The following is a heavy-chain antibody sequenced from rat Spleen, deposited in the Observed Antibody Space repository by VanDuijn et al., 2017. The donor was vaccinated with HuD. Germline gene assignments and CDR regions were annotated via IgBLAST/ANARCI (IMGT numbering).Heavy chain of an antibody. D-gene: IGHD1-4*01. CDR1: GFNFNDYW. CDR2: INKDSRTK. CDR3: VREDAGINY. J-gene: IGHJ2*01. Sequence: EVKLVESGGGLVQPGRSLRLSCAASGFNFNDYWMGWVRQAPGKGLEWIGEINKDSRTKKYSPSLKDKFTIFRDNAQNTLYLQMSSLGSEDTAIYYCVREDAGINYWGQGVMVTVSS. V-gene: IGHV4-2*01.